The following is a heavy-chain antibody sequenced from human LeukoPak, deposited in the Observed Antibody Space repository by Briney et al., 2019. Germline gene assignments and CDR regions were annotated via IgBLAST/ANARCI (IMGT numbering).Heavy chain of an antibody. V-gene: IGHV3-23*01. CDR2: ISGSGGST. Sequence: PGGSLRLSCAASGFTFSSYAMSWVPQAPGKGLEWVSAISGSGGSTYYADSVKGRFTISRDNSKNTLYLQMNSLRAEDTAVYYCGKAGEYYYDSSGYLSGDPFDIWGQGTVVTVSS. J-gene: IGHJ3*02. CDR3: GKAGEYYYDSSGYLSGDPFDI. CDR1: GFTFSSYA. D-gene: IGHD3-22*01.